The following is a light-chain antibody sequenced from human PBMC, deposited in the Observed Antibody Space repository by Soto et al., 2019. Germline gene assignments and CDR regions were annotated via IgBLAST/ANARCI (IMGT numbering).Light chain of an antibody. Sequence: QSALTQPASVSGSHGQSITISCTGTSSDVGSYNYVSWYQQHPGKAPKLMIYAVSDRPSGISSRFSGSKSGNTASLTISGLQTEDEADYYCSSYTSSSTLFGTGTNFTVL. CDR1: SSDVGSYNY. V-gene: IGLV2-14*01. J-gene: IGLJ1*01. CDR2: AVS. CDR3: SSYTSSSTL.